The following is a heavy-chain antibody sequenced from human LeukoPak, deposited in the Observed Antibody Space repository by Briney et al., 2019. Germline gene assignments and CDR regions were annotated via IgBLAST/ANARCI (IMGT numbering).Heavy chain of an antibody. CDR2: MNPTSGNT. CDR1: GHTFTSYD. Sequence: ASVQVSCKASGHTFTSYDINWVRQATGQGLEWMGWMNPTSGNTGYAQKFQGRVTMTRDTSIGTAYMELSSLRSEDSAVYYCARVPNGGDEFDPWGQGTLVTVSS. V-gene: IGHV1-8*01. CDR3: ARVPNGGDEFDP. D-gene: IGHD2-21*02. J-gene: IGHJ5*02.